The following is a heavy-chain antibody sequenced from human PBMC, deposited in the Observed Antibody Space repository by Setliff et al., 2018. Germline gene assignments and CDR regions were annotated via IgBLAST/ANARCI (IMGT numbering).Heavy chain of an antibody. CDR2: IKQDGSEK. CDR3: ARDQVYGSSWYYYYYGMDV. D-gene: IGHD6-13*01. J-gene: IGHJ6*02. Sequence: PGESLRLSCAASGFTFSRYWMSWVRQAPGKGLEWVANIKQDGSEKYYVDSVKGRFTISRENAKKSLYLQMNSLRAEYTAVYYCARDQVYGSSWYYYYYGMDVWGQGTTVTVSS. CDR1: GFTFSRYW. V-gene: IGHV3-7*01.